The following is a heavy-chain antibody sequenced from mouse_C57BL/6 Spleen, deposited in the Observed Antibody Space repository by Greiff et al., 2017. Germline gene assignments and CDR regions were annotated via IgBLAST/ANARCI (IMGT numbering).Heavy chain of an antibody. CDR1: GFNIKDYY. CDR2: IDPEDGET. CDR3: AIGVDSSGPFAY. Sequence: VHVKQSGAELVKPGASVKLSCTASGFNIKDYYMHWVKQRTEQGLEWIGRIDPEDGETKYAPKFQGKATITADTSSNTAYLQLSSLTSEDTAVYYCAIGVDSSGPFAYWGQGTLVTVSA. V-gene: IGHV14-2*01. D-gene: IGHD3-2*02. J-gene: IGHJ3*01.